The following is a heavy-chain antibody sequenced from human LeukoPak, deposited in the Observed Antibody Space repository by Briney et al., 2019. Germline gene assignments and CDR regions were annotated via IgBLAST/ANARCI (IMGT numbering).Heavy chain of an antibody. CDR1: GGXISSYY. CDR3: ARESSWGNFDY. CDR2: IYYSGST. Sequence: SETLSLTCTVSGGXISSYYWSWIRQPPGKGLEWIGYIYYSGSTNYNPSLKSRVTISVDTSKNQFSLKLSYVTAADTAVYFCARESSWGNFDYWGQGTLVTVSS. D-gene: IGHD7-27*01. V-gene: IGHV4-59*01. J-gene: IGHJ4*02.